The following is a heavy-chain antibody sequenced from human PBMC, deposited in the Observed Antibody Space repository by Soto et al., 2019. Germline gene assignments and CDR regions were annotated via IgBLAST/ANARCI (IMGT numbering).Heavy chain of an antibody. J-gene: IGHJ6*02. CDR3: ARHSGVGATTFGWRYYYYGMDV. Sequence: PSETLSLTCTVSGGSISSSSYYWGWIRQPPGKGLEWIGSIYYSGSTYYNPSLKSRVTISVDTSKNQFSLKLSSVTAADTAVYYCARHSGVGATTFGWRYYYYGMDVWGQGTTVTVSS. CDR2: IYYSGST. CDR1: GGSISSSSYY. D-gene: IGHD1-26*01. V-gene: IGHV4-39*01.